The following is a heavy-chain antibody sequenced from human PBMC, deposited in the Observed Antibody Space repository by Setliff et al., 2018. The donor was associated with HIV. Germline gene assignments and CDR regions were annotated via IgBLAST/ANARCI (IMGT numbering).Heavy chain of an antibody. CDR1: GGSIISSSYY. Sequence: PSETLSLTCTVSGGSIISSSYYWGWIRQPPGKGLEWIGTMYYRGRTYNNPSLKSRITLSADTSKNQFSLKLSSVTAADTAVYYCARDHNSGTLHAFDLWGQGTKVTVSS. CDR2: MYYRGRT. CDR3: ARDHNSGTLHAFDL. D-gene: IGHD1-26*01. J-gene: IGHJ3*01. V-gene: IGHV4-39*07.